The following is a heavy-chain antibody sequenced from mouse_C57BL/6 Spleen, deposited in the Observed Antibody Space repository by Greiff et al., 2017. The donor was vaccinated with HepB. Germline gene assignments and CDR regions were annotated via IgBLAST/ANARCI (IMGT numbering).Heavy chain of an antibody. J-gene: IGHJ4*01. Sequence: VQLQQSGAELVRPGASVKLSCKASGYTFTDYYINWVKQRPGQGLEWIARIYPGSGNTYYNEKFKGKATLTAEKSSSTAYMQLSSLTSEDSAVYFCAREGDYYSNYGAMDYWGQGTSVTVSS. D-gene: IGHD2-5*01. CDR3: AREGDYYSNYGAMDY. CDR1: GYTFTDYY. CDR2: IYPGSGNT. V-gene: IGHV1-76*01.